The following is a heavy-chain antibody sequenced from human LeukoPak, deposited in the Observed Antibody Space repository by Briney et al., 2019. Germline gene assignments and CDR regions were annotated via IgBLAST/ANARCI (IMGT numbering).Heavy chain of an antibody. V-gene: IGHV4-61*01. D-gene: IGHD3-10*01. J-gene: IGHJ4*02. CDR1: GFSVTTDSYC. CDR3: ARDHFGSLDS. Sequence: SETLSLTCTVSGFSVTTDSYCWGWLRQPPGTGLEWIGYDYCGGNTNYDPSLKRRITISVDTSKNQFSLTLTSVTAADTAVYFCARDHFGSLDSWGQGILVTVSS. CDR2: DYCGGNT.